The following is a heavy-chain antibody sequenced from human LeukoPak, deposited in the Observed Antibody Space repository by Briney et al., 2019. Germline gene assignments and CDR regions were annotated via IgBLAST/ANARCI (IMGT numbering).Heavy chain of an antibody. CDR2: ISWDGGST. CDR3: AKDRGDYVSGMDV. V-gene: IGHV3-43D*03. D-gene: IGHD4-17*01. J-gene: IGHJ6*02. Sequence: GGSLRLSCAASGFTFDDYAMHWVRQAPGKGLEWVSLISWDGGSTYYADSVKGRFTIPRDNSKNSLYLQMNSLRAEDTALYYCAKDRGDYVSGMDVWGQGTTVTVSS. CDR1: GFTFDDYA.